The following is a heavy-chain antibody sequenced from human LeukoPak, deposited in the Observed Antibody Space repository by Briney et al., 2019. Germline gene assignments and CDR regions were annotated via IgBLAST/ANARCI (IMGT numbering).Heavy chain of an antibody. V-gene: IGHV4-34*01. J-gene: IGHJ4*02. CDR3: ARGAVVVAATLFDC. D-gene: IGHD2-15*01. CDR1: GGSFSGYY. CDR2: INHSGST. Sequence: PSETLSLTCAVYGGSFSGYYWSWIRQPPGKGLEWIGEINHSGSTNYNPSLKSRVTISVDTSKNQFSLKLSSVTAADTAVYYCARGAVVVAATLFDCWGQGTLVTVSS.